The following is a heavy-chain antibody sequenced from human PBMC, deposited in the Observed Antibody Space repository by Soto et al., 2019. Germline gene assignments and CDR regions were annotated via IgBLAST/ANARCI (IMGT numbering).Heavy chain of an antibody. V-gene: IGHV3-23*01. CDR3: AKDWPVDDFWSGHNYYYYYMDV. CDR1: GFTFSSYA. CDR2: ISGSGGST. J-gene: IGHJ6*03. D-gene: IGHD3-3*01. Sequence: GGSLRLSCAASGFTFSSYAMSWVRQAPGKGLEWVSAISGSGGSTYYADSVKGRFTISRDNSKNTLYLQMNSLRAEDTAVYYCAKDWPVDDFWSGHNYYYYYMDVWGKGTTVTVSS.